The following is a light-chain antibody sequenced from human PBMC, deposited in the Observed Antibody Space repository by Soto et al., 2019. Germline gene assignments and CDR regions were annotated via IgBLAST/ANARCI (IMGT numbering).Light chain of an antibody. CDR2: AAS. Sequence: DIQMTQSPSSLSASVGDRVTITCRASQSISSYLNWYQQKPGKAPKLLIYAASSLQSGVPSRFSGSGSGTDFTLTISSLQPEDYATYYYQQSYSTLWTFAQGTKVAIK. CDR3: QQSYSTLWT. CDR1: QSISSY. J-gene: IGKJ1*01. V-gene: IGKV1-39*01.